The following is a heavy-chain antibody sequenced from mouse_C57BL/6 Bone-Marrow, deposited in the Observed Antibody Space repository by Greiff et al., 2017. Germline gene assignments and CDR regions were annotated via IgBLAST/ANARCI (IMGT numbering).Heavy chain of an antibody. J-gene: IGHJ3*01. Sequence: VQLQQSGAELVRPRTSVKVSCKASGYAFTNYLIEWVKQRPGQGLEWIGVINPGSGGTNYNEKFKGKATLTADKSSSTAYMQLSSLTSEDSAVYFCARKDGTTSMFAYWGQGTLVTVSA. D-gene: IGHD2-14*01. V-gene: IGHV1-54*01. CDR2: INPGSGGT. CDR3: ARKDGTTSMFAY. CDR1: GYAFTNYL.